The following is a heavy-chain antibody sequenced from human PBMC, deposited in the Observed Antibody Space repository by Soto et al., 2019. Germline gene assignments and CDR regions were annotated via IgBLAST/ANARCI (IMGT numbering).Heavy chain of an antibody. V-gene: IGHV1-8*01. CDR3: ARGLSSSRRPHYYYYYYMDV. D-gene: IGHD6-13*01. J-gene: IGHJ6*03. Sequence: ASVKVSCKASGYTFTSYDINWVRQATGQGLEWMGWMNPNSGNTGYAQKFQGRVTMTRNTSISTAYMELSSLRSEDTAVYYCARGLSSSRRPHYYYYYYMDVWGKGTTVTVSS. CDR2: MNPNSGNT. CDR1: GYTFTSYD.